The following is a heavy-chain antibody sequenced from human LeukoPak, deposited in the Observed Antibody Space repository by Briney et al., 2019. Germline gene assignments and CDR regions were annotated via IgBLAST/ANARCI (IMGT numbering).Heavy chain of an antibody. D-gene: IGHD6-19*01. Sequence: GASVKVSCKASGYTFTSYGISWVRQAPGQGLEWMGWISAYNGNTNYAQKLQGRVTMTTDTSTSTAYMELRSLRSDDTAVYYCARDLGYSSGWYWGAFDIWGQGIMVTVSS. J-gene: IGHJ3*02. CDR1: GYTFTSYG. V-gene: IGHV1-18*01. CDR2: ISAYNGNT. CDR3: ARDLGYSSGWYWGAFDI.